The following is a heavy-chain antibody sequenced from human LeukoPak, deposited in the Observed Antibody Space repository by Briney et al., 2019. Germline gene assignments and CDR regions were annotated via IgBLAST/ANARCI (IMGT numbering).Heavy chain of an antibody. CDR2: IYYSGST. J-gene: IGHJ4*02. V-gene: IGHV4-30-4*01. Sequence: SETLSLTCTVSGGSISSGDYYWSWIRQPPGKGLEWIGYIYYSGSTYYNPSLKSRVTISVDTSKNQFSLKLSPVTAADTAVYYCARDLLNEGNHFDYWGQGTLVTVSS. CDR1: GGSISSGDYY. CDR3: ARDLLNEGNHFDY. D-gene: IGHD4-23*01.